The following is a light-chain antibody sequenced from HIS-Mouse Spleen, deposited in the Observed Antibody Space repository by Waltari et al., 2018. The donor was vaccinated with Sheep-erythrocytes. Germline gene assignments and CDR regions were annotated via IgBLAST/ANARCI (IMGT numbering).Light chain of an antibody. CDR1: QSISSW. CDR2: KAS. V-gene: IGKV1-5*03. J-gene: IGKJ1*01. Sequence: DIQMTQSPSTLSAAVGERVTITCRASQSISSWLAWYQQKPGKAPKLLIYKASSLDSGVPSRFSGSVSGTEFTLTISRLQPDDFATYYCQQYNSYSWTFGQWTKVEIK. CDR3: QQYNSYSWT.